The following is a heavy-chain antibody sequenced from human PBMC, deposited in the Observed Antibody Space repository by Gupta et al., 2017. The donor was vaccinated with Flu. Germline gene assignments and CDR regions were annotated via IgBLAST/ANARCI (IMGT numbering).Heavy chain of an antibody. D-gene: IGHD6-13*01. J-gene: IGHJ4*02. CDR2: VDAGGDRT. V-gene: IGHV3-23*05. Sequence: EVQLLESGGGLVQPGGSRRLSWAASGPPFSAYAIHWVRQAPGKGLEWVSTVDAGGDRTYYADSVMGRFTISRDNSKNTLYLQMNSLRGDDTAVYYCAKDRSGNPAIDYWGQGTLVTVSA. CDR1: GPPFSAYA. CDR3: AKDRSGNPAIDY.